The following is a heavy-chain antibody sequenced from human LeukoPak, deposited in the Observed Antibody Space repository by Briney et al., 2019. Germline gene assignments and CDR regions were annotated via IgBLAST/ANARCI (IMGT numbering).Heavy chain of an antibody. CDR3: AGGYDITRRAHSWFDP. CDR1: GGTFSSYA. CDR2: INPKSGDS. D-gene: IGHD2-15*01. V-gene: IGHV1-2*02. J-gene: IGHJ5*02. Sequence: ASVKVSCKASGGTFSSYAISWVRQAPGQGLEWMGWINPKSGDSKYAQKFQGRVTMTRDTSIRTAYMDLSRLRSDDTAVYYCAGGYDITRRAHSWFDPWGQGTLVTVSS.